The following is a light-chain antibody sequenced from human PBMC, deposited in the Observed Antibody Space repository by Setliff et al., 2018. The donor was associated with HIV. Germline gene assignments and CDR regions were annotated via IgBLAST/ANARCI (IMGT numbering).Light chain of an antibody. Sequence: STNIGSNYVYWYQQFPGTAPKLLIYRNNQRPSGVPDRFSGSKSGTSASLAISGLRSEDEADYYCAAWDDSLSAYVVFGGGTKVTVL. CDR2: RNN. V-gene: IGLV1-47*01. CDR1: STNIGSNY. CDR3: AAWDDSLSAYVV. J-gene: IGLJ2*01.